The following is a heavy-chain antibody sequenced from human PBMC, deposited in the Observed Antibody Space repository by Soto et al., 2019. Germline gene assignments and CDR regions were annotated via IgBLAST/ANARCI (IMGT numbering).Heavy chain of an antibody. CDR1: GGSFSAYH. V-gene: IGHV4-34*01. CDR2: ISHSGST. CDR3: ARGECSSNYCFTRWALDI. Sequence: PSETLSLTCAVSGGSFSAYHWTWIRQTPGKGLEWIGEISHSGSTNYKPSLTSRVTISADPSKKQFSLNLTSMTAADSGVYYCARGECSSNYCFTRWALDIWGQGTVVT. J-gene: IGHJ3*02. D-gene: IGHD2-2*01.